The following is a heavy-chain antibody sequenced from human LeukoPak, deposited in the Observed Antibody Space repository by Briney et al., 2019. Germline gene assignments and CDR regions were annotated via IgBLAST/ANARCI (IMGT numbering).Heavy chain of an antibody. CDR1: GYTITTYG. J-gene: IGHJ6*03. CDR2: INWNGGST. V-gene: IGHV3-20*04. CDR3: ARDGHIAAAGIYYYYYMDV. D-gene: IGHD6-13*01. Sequence: GGSLRLSCAASGYTITTYGMCWVRQAPGKGLDWVSGINWNGGSTGHADSVKGRFTISRDNAKNSLYLQMNSLRAEDTALYYCARDGHIAAAGIYYYYYMDVWGKGTTVTVSS.